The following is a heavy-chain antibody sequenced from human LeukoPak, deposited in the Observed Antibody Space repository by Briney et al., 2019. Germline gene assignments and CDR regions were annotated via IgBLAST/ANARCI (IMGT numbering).Heavy chain of an antibody. CDR2: INPSGGST. CDR3: ARDQEDDYVWGSYRSHTPDY. J-gene: IGHJ4*02. CDR1: GYTFTGYY. V-gene: IGHV1-46*01. D-gene: IGHD3-16*02. Sequence: GASVKVSCKASGYTFTGYYMHWVRQAPGQGLEWMGIINPSGGSTSYAQKFQGRVTMTRDTSTSTVYMELSSLRSEDTAVYYCARDQEDDYVWGSYRSHTPDYWGQGTLVTVSS.